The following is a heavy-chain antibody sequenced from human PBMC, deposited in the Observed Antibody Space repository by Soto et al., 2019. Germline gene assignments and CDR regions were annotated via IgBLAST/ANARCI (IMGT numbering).Heavy chain of an antibody. Sequence: SETLSLTCTVSGGSISSSSYYWGWIRQPPGKGLEWIGSIYYSGSTYYNPSLKSRVTISVDTSKNQFSLKLSSVTAADTAVYYCARLYDSSGYYPKRHFDYWGQGTLVTVSS. CDR1: GGSISSSSYY. J-gene: IGHJ4*02. D-gene: IGHD3-22*01. CDR2: IYYSGST. CDR3: ARLYDSSGYYPKRHFDY. V-gene: IGHV4-39*01.